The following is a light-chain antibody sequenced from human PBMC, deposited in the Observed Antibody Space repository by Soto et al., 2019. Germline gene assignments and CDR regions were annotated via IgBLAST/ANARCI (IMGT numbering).Light chain of an antibody. J-gene: IGKJ1*01. CDR3: LQHFKFSWT. V-gene: IGKV1-6*01. CDR2: AAS. CDR1: RDIGND. Sequence: AIQMTQSPSSLSASVGDRVTITCRASRDIGNDLGWYQQKPGKAPKHLIFAASNLQSGLPSRFSGGGSGTDFTLTSSSLQADDFATYYCLQHFKFSWTFGQGTKVE.